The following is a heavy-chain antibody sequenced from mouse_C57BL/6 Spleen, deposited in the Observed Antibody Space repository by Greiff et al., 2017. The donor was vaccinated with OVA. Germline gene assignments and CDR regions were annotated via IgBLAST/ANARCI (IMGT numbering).Heavy chain of an antibody. V-gene: IGHV6-3*01. CDR2: IRLRSDNYAT. D-gene: IGHD2-5*01. CDR1: GFTFSNYW. J-gene: IGHJ2*01. CDR3: TGYYSNYFYYFDY. Sequence: EVHLVESGGGLVQPGGSMKLSCVASGFTFSNYWMNWVRQSPEKGLEWVAQIRLRSDNYATHYAESVKGRFTISRDDSTSSVYLQTNNLRDEDTGIYYCTGYYSNYFYYFDYWGQGTTLTVSS.